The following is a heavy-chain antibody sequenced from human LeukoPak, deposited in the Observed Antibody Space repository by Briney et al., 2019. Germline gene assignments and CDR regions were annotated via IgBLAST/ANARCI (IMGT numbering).Heavy chain of an antibody. CDR2: ISSSGSTI. V-gene: IGHV3-11*01. J-gene: IGHJ4*02. CDR1: GFTFSDYY. Sequence: GVSLRLSCAASGFTFSDYYMSCLRQAPGKGLEGVSYISSSGSTIYYADSVKGRFTISRDNAKNSLYLQMNSLRAEDTAVYYCARVGGGGNSGAYYFDYWGQGTLVTVSS. CDR3: ARVGGGGNSGAYYFDY. D-gene: IGHD4-23*01.